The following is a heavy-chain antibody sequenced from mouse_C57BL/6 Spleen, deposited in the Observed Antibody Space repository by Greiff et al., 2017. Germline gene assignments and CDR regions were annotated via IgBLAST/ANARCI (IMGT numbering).Heavy chain of an antibody. D-gene: IGHD2-4*01. CDR3: TYDYDDYAMDY. Sequence: EVKLLESGGGLVQPGGSMKLSCVASGFTFSNYWMNWVRQSPEKGLEWVAQIRLKSDNYATHYAESVKGRFTISRDDSNSSVYLQMNNLRAEDTGIYYCTYDYDDYAMDYWGQGTSVTVSS. V-gene: IGHV6-3*01. CDR1: GFTFSNYW. J-gene: IGHJ4*01. CDR2: IRLKSDNYAT.